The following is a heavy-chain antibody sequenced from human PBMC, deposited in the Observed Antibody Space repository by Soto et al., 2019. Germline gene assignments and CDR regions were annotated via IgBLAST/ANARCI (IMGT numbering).Heavy chain of an antibody. Sequence: GGSLRLSCAASGGTFSNAWMNWVRQAPGKGLEWVGRIKSKTDGGTTDYAAPVKGRFTISRDDSKNTLYLQMNSLKTEDTAVYYCTTRYRGFKIYFDYWGQGTLVTVSS. CDR3: TTRYRGFKIYFDY. D-gene: IGHD2-2*01. CDR1: GGTFSNAW. V-gene: IGHV3-15*07. J-gene: IGHJ4*02. CDR2: IKSKTDGGTT.